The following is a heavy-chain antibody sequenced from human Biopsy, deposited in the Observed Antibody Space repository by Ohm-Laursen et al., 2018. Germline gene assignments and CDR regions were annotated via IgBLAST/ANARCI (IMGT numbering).Heavy chain of an antibody. J-gene: IGHJ3*02. CDR1: GFSISSGFH. CDR2: IYRTGTT. V-gene: IGHV4-38-2*01. D-gene: IGHD6-13*01. CDR3: ARHIGSSWEWAFDI. Sequence: SDTLSLTCGVSGFSISSGFHWAWIRQPPGKGLERIGFIYRTGTTTYNPSFKSRVAMAVDTSKNQFSLTLNSVTAADTAVYYCARHIGSSWEWAFDIWGRGTMVTVSS.